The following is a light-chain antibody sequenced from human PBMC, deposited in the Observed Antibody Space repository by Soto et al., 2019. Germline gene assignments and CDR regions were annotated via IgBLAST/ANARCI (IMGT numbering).Light chain of an antibody. Sequence: DIQMTQSPSTLSASVGDRVTITCRASQSISSWLAWYQQKPGKAPKLLIYDASNLESGVPSRFNGSGSGTEFTLTISSLQPDDFATYYCQQYNSYSRTFGQGTKV. J-gene: IGKJ1*01. CDR2: DAS. V-gene: IGKV1-5*01. CDR1: QSISSW. CDR3: QQYNSYSRT.